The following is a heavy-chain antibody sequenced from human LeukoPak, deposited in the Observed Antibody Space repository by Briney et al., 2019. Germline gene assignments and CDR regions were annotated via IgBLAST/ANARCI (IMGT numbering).Heavy chain of an antibody. Sequence: GGSLRLSCAASGFTFSSHGMHWVRQAPGKGLEWVAVIWYDGSNKYYADSVKDRFTISRDNSKNTLYLQMNSLRAEDTAVYYCARDRRYSSSLGGWFDPWGQGTLVTVSS. CDR2: IWYDGSNK. CDR1: GFTFSSHG. V-gene: IGHV3-33*01. CDR3: ARDRRYSSSLGGWFDP. D-gene: IGHD6-6*01. J-gene: IGHJ5*02.